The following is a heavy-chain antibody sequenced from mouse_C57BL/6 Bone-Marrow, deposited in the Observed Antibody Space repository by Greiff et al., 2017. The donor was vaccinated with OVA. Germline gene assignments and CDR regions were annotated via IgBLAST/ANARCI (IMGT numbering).Heavy chain of an antibody. D-gene: IGHD1-1*01. J-gene: IGHJ4*01. V-gene: IGHV1-63*01. CDR1: GYTFTNYW. CDR3: ARSIYYGSSLYWYAMDY. CDR2: IYPGGGYT. Sequence: VQLQQSGAELVRPGTSVKMSCKASGYTFTNYWIGWAKQRPGHGLEWIGDIYPGGGYTNYNEKFKGKATLTADKSSSTAYMQFSSLTSEDSAIYYCARSIYYGSSLYWYAMDYWGQGTSVTVSS.